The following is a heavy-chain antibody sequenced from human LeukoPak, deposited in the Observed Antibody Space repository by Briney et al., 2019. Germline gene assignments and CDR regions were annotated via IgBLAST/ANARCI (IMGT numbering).Heavy chain of an antibody. CDR2: ISTDGTMA. CDR3: ARETIDCGGDCYDY. Sequence: GGSLRLSCAASGFTFNKYETNWVRQAPGKGLEWISYISTDGTMAYYAGSVKGRFTISRDNAKNSLYLQMNSLRADDTAVYYCARETIDCGGDCYDYWGQGTLATVSS. CDR1: GFTFNKYE. D-gene: IGHD2-21*01. J-gene: IGHJ4*02. V-gene: IGHV3-48*03.